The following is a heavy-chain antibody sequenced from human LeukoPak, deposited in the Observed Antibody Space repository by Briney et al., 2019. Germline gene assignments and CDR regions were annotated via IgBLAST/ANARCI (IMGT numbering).Heavy chain of an antibody. CDR1: GGSISSGSYY. V-gene: IGHV4-61*02. D-gene: IGHD3-9*01. CDR2: IYTSGST. Sequence: KPSETLSLTCTVSGGSISSGSYYWSWIRQPAGKGLEWIGRIYTSGSTNYNPSLKSRVTMSVDTSKNQFSLKLSSVTAADTAVYYCARHIQVTFRVSRLGWFDAWGQGTLVTVSS. CDR3: ARHIQVTFRVSRLGWFDA. J-gene: IGHJ5*02.